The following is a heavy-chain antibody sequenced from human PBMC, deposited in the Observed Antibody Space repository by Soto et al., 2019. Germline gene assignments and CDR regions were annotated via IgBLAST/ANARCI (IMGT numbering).Heavy chain of an antibody. J-gene: IGHJ6*02. CDR1: GGSISSSNC. Sequence: PSETLSLTCAVSGGSISSSNCWSWVRQPPGKGLEWIGEIYHSGSTNFNPSLKSRVTISVDKSKNQFSLKLNSVTAADTAVYYCARVSGSYYYGMDVWAQGTTVTVSS. CDR2: IYHSGST. V-gene: IGHV4-4*02. CDR3: ARVSGSYYYGMDV.